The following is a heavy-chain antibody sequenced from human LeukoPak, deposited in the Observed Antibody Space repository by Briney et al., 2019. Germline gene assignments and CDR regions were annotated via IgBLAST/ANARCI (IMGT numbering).Heavy chain of an antibody. V-gene: IGHV3-23*01. CDR2: FNGRGGYT. J-gene: IGHJ4*02. CDR3: AKGDQPLLYGGAFDS. CDR1: GFTFNSYV. D-gene: IGHD2-2*02. Sequence: GGPLRLSCEVSGFTFNSYVMSWVRRAPGKGLEWVSSFNGRGGYTFYADSVKGQFTLSSDNSKNTLHLQMISLRAEDTAVYYCAKGDQPLLYGGAFDSWGQGTLVTVSS.